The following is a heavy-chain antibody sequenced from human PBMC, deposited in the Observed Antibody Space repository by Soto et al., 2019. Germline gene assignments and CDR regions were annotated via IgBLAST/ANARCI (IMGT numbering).Heavy chain of an antibody. CDR2: INHSGST. J-gene: IGHJ4*02. CDR1: GGSFSGYY. CDR3: ARDKITGLFDY. Sequence: QVQLQQWGAGLLKPSETLSLTCAVYGGSFSGYYWTWIRQPPGTGLGWIGEINHSGSTNYNPPLKSRVTISVDSSKNQFSLKLPSVTAADSAVYYCARDKITGLFDYWGQGTLVTVSS. D-gene: IGHD2-8*02. V-gene: IGHV4-34*01.